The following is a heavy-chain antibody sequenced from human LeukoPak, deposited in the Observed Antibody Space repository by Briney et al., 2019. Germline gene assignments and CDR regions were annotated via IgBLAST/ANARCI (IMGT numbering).Heavy chain of an antibody. Sequence: SVKVSCKASGGTFSSYAISWVRQAPGQGLEWMGGIIPIFGTANYAQKFQGRVTITADESTSTAYMELSSLRSEDTAVYYCARHEEWELPMNDYWGQGTLVTVFS. V-gene: IGHV1-69*13. J-gene: IGHJ4*02. D-gene: IGHD1-26*01. CDR2: IIPIFGTA. CDR1: GGTFSSYA. CDR3: ARHEEWELPMNDY.